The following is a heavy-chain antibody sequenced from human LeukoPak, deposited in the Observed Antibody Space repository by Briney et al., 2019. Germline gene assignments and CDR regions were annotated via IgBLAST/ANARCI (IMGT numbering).Heavy chain of an antibody. CDR2: ISWNSGSI. Sequence: GGSLRLSCAASGFTFDDYAMHWVRQAPGKGLEWVSGISWNSGSIGYADSVKGRFTISRDNAKNSLYLQMNSLRAEDTAVYYCAKDPYSGSYFEYFDYWGQGTLVTVSS. J-gene: IGHJ4*02. CDR3: AKDPYSGSYFEYFDY. V-gene: IGHV3-9*01. CDR1: GFTFDDYA. D-gene: IGHD1-26*01.